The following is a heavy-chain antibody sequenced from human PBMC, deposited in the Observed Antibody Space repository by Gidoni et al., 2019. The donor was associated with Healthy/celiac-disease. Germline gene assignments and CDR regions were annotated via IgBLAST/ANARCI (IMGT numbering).Heavy chain of an antibody. CDR3: ARGRSCSSTSCSTSWYFDL. Sequence: QVQLQQWGAGLLKPSETLSLTCAVYGGSFSGYYWSWIRQPPGKGLEWIGEINHSGSTNYNPSLKSRVTISVDTSKNQFSLKLSSVTAADTAVYYCARGRSCSSTSCSTSWYFDLWGRGTLVTVSS. CDR1: GGSFSGYY. D-gene: IGHD2-2*02. V-gene: IGHV4-34*01. J-gene: IGHJ2*01. CDR2: INHSGST.